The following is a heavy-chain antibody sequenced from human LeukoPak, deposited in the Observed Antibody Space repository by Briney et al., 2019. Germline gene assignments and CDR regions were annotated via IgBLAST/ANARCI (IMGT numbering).Heavy chain of an antibody. CDR2: IYSGGST. J-gene: IGHJ4*02. V-gene: IGHV3-66*04. Sequence: PGGSLRLSCAASGLTVSSNYMSWVRQAPGKGLEWVSVIYSGGSTYYADSVKGRFTISRDNSKNTLYLQMNSLRAEDTAVYYCARLSSTGYSHFDYWGQGTLVTVSS. D-gene: IGHD3-9*01. CDR1: GLTVSSNY. CDR3: ARLSSTGYSHFDY.